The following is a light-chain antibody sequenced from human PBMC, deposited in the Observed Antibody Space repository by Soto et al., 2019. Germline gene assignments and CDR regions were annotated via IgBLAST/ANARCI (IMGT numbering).Light chain of an antibody. Sequence: DIVMTQSPLSLPVTPGEPASISCRSSQSLLHSNGDTYLEWYLQKPGQSPQLLIYLRSLRAAGVPDRFSGGGSGTDFTLKIRRVDAEDVGVYYCMQALQTPRTFGQGTKVEIK. V-gene: IGKV2-28*01. CDR2: LRS. CDR1: QSLLHSNGDTY. J-gene: IGKJ1*01. CDR3: MQALQTPRT.